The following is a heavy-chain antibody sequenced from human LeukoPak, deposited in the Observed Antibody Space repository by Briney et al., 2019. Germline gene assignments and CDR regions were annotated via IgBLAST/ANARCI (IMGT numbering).Heavy chain of an antibody. CDR2: IYYSGST. D-gene: IGHD3-22*01. Sequence: SETLSLTCTVSGGSISSYYWSWIRQPPGKGLEWIGYIYYSGSTNYNPSLKSRVTISVDTSKNQFSLKLTSVTAADTAVYYCARETSSRSRRSDDWGQGTLVTVSS. J-gene: IGHJ4*02. V-gene: IGHV4-59*01. CDR1: GGSISSYY. CDR3: ARETSSRSRRSDD.